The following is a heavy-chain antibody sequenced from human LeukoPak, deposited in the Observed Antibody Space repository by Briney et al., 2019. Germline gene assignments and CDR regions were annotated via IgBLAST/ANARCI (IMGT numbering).Heavy chain of an antibody. CDR3: ACGSTHLYYYYMDV. D-gene: IGHD2-2*01. J-gene: IGHJ6*03. V-gene: IGHV3-53*01. CDR1: GFTVSSNY. CDR2: IYSGGST. Sequence: GGSLRLSCAASGFTVSSNYMGWVRQAPGKGLEWVSVIYSGGSTYYADSVKGRFTISRDNSKNTLYLQMNSLRAEDTAVYYCACGSTHLYYYYMDVWGKGTTVTVSS.